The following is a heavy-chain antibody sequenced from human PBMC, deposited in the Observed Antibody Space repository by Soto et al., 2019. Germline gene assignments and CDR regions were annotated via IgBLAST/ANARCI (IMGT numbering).Heavy chain of an antibody. Sequence: AASVKVSCKASGYTFTSYGISWVRQAPGQGLEWMGWISAYNGNTNYAQKLQGRVTMTTDTSTSTAYMELRSLRSDDTAVYYCALGARDDYYDSSGYYPLFDYWGQGTLVTVSS. J-gene: IGHJ4*02. V-gene: IGHV1-18*01. D-gene: IGHD3-22*01. CDR3: ALGARDDYYDSSGYYPLFDY. CDR1: GYTFTSYG. CDR2: ISAYNGNT.